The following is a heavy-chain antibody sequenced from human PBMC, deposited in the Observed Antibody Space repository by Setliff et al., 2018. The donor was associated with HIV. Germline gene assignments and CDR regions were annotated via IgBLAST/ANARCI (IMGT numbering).Heavy chain of an antibody. CDR3: ARQGAQQELTPFYSYGMDV. Sequence: SFSTYWMSWVRQAPGKGLEWITTIYHTGSTYYNPSLKSRVTISVDTSKNQFSLKLNSVTAADTAVYYCARQGAQQELTPFYSYGMDVWGQGTTVTVSS. D-gene: IGHD3-16*01. CDR1: SFSTYW. V-gene: IGHV4-39*01. J-gene: IGHJ6*02. CDR2: IYHTGST.